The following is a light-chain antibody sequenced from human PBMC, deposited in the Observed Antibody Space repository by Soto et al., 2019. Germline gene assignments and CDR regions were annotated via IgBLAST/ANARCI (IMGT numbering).Light chain of an antibody. CDR1: QSISVW. CDR2: KAS. J-gene: IGKJ4*01. CDR3: QQSNSYPLT. Sequence: DIQMTQSPSTLSASVGDRVTITCRASQSISVWLAWYQQKPGKAPNLLIYKASTLESGVPSRFSGSGSGTECTLTISSLQPDDFATYYCQQSNSYPLTIGGGTKVEIK. V-gene: IGKV1-5*03.